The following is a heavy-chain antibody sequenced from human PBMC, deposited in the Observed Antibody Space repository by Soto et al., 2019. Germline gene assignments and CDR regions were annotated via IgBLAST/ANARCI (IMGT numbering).Heavy chain of an antibody. J-gene: IGHJ4*02. CDR3: ARVQDSSSWYPYYFDY. V-gene: IGHV4-59*01. CDR2: IYYSGST. CDR1: GGSISSYY. D-gene: IGHD6-13*01. Sequence: SETLSLTCTVSGGSISSYYWSWIRQPPGKGLEWIGYIYYSGSTNYNPSLKSRVTISVDTSKNQFSLKLSSVTAADTAVYYCARVQDSSSWYPYYFDYWGQGTLVTVSS.